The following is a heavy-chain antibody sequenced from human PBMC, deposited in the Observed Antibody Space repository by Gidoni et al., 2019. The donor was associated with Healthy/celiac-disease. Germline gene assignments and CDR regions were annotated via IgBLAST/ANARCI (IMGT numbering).Heavy chain of an antibody. CDR3: AGDSGRIAARRGLGWYFDL. CDR2: ISYDGGNK. D-gene: IGHD6-6*01. V-gene: IGHV3-30-3*01. J-gene: IGHJ2*01. Sequence: QVQLVASEGGVVQPGRALRLSCAASGFTFSSYAMHWVRQAPGKWLVGVAGISYDGGNKYYADSVKGRFTISRDNSKNTLYLQMNSLIAEDTAVYYCAGDSGRIAARRGLGWYFDLGGRGTLVTVSS. CDR1: GFTFSSYA.